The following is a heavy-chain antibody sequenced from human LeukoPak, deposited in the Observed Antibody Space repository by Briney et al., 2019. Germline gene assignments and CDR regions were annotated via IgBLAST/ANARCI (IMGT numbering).Heavy chain of an antibody. CDR2: IYYSGST. J-gene: IGHJ4*02. Sequence: SGSQSVTRTASRGSISSGRCYWGGGRQTPRKELEWIGSIYYSGSTYYNPSLKSRVTISVDTSKNQFSLKLSSVTAADTAVYYCARNYDILAGFDYGGQGTLGTVST. CDR1: RGSISSGRCY. V-gene: IGHV4-39*01. D-gene: IGHD3-9*01. CDR3: ARNYDILAGFDY.